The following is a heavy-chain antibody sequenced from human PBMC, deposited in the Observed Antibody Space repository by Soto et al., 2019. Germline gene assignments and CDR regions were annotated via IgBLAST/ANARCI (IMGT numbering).Heavy chain of an antibody. CDR2: IYHSGST. D-gene: IGHD1-26*01. CDR1: GGSISSSNW. J-gene: IGHJ3*02. V-gene: IGHV4-4*02. Sequence: SETLSLTCAVSGGSISSSNWWSWVRQPPGKGLEWIGEIYHSGSTNYNPSLKSRVTIAVDKSKNQFSLKLSSVTAADTAVYYCARVEVGATLRDALDIWGQGTMVTVSS. CDR3: ARVEVGATLRDALDI.